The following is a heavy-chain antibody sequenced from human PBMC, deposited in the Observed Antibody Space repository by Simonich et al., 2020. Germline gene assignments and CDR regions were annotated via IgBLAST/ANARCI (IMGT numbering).Heavy chain of an antibody. CDR2: IYHSGST. CDR3: ARVGYSNYYYYGMDV. D-gene: IGHD6-13*01. CDR1: GYSISSGYY. V-gene: IGHV4-38-2*01. J-gene: IGHJ6*02. Sequence: QVQLQESGPGLVKPSETLSLTCAVSGYSISSGYYWGWSRQPPGKGLEWIGRIYHSGSTYYNPSLKSRVTISVDTSKNQFSRKLSSVTAADTAVYYCARVGYSNYYYYGMDVWGQGTTVTVSS.